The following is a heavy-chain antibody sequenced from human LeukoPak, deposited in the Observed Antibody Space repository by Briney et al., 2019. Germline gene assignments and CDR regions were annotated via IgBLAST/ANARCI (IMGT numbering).Heavy chain of an antibody. V-gene: IGHV3-23*01. CDR1: GFTFSSYA. Sequence: GGSLRLSCAASGFTFSSYAMSWVRQAPGKGLEWVSAISGSGGSTYYADSVKGRFTISRDNSKNTLYLQMNSLRAEDTAVYYCARVTIHYDIFEWLDVWGQGTTVTVSS. CDR3: ARVTIHYDIFEWLDV. D-gene: IGHD3-9*01. CDR2: ISGSGGST. J-gene: IGHJ6*02.